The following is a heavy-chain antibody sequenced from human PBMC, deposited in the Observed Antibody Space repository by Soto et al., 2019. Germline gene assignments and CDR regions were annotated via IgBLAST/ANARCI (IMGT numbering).Heavy chain of an antibody. V-gene: IGHV3-7*04. CDR2: IKQDGSEK. J-gene: IGHJ4*02. CDR1: GFTFSSYW. CDR3: ARDPSGKEWLADD. Sequence: EVQLVESGGGLVQPGGSLRLSCAASGFTFSSYWMSWVRQAPGKGLEWVANIKQDGSEKYYVDSVKGRFTISRDNAKNSMYLQMNSLRAEDTGVYYCARDPSGKEWLADDWGQGTLVTVSS. D-gene: IGHD5-12*01.